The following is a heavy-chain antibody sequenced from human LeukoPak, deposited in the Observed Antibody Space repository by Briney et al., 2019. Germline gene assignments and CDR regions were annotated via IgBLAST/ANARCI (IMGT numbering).Heavy chain of an antibody. J-gene: IGHJ5*02. D-gene: IGHD3-22*01. CDR1: GFTFSSYE. CDR3: ARDVYDYYDSNWFDP. CDR2: ISSSGSTI. V-gene: IGHV3-48*03. Sequence: GGSLRLSCAASGFTFSSYEMNWVRQAPGKGLEWVSYISSSGSTIYYADSVKGRFTISRDNAKNSLYLQMNSLRAEDTAVYYCARDVYDYYDSNWFDPWGQGTLVTVSS.